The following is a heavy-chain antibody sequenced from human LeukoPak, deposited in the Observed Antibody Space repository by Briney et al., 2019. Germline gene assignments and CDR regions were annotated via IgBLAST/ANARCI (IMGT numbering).Heavy chain of an antibody. V-gene: IGHV3-43*01. CDR2: VSWDGDTT. CDR3: AKARGLIGGAFDI. J-gene: IGHJ3*02. D-gene: IGHD3-22*01. CDR1: GFTFDDYT. Sequence: GGSLRLSCAASGFTFDDYTMHWVRQAPGKGLEWVSLVSWDGDTTYYADSVKGRFTISRDNSKNSLYLQMNSLRTEDTALYYCAKARGLIGGAFDIWAQGTMVTVSS.